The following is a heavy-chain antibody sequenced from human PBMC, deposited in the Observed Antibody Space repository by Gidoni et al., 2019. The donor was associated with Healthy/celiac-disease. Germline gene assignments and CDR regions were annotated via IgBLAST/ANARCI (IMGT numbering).Heavy chain of an antibody. V-gene: IGHV1-18*01. J-gene: IGHJ6*03. D-gene: IGHD3-22*01. CDR2: ISAYNGNT. Sequence: QVQLVQSGAEVKKPGASVKVSCKASGYTFTSYGISWVRQAPGQGLEWMGWISAYNGNTNYAQKLQGRVTMTTDTSTSTAYMELRSLRSDDTAVYYCARDQTLLLRPAAGYMDVWGKGTTVTVSS. CDR3: ARDQTLLLRPAAGYMDV. CDR1: GYTFTSYG.